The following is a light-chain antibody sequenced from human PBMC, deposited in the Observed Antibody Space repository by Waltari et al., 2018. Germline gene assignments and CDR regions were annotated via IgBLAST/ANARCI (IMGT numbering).Light chain of an antibody. J-gene: IGLJ3*02. Sequence: HSVLTQPRSLSGAPGPRVTIPSTGSSSNIRSPYDVHSYQQLPGKAPKLLITDNNNRPSGVPARFSGCKSGTKASLAITGLQAEDEGDYYCQSYDLSLSGRVFGGGTKLTVL. CDR2: DNN. CDR1: SSNIRSPYD. V-gene: IGLV1-40*01. CDR3: QSYDLSLSGRV.